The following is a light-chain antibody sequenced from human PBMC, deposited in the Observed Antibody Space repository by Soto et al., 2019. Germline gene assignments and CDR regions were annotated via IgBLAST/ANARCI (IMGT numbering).Light chain of an antibody. CDR1: QGIRNF. J-gene: IGKJ3*01. CDR2: AAS. V-gene: IGKV1-27*01. CDR3: QEYSSFPV. Sequence: DIQMTQSPTSLSASVGDRVTITCRASQGIRNFVAWYQQKPGKAPKLLIYAASTLQSGVPSRFSGSGSGTDFTLTINSLQTEGVATYSCQEYSSFPVFGPGTKVEIK.